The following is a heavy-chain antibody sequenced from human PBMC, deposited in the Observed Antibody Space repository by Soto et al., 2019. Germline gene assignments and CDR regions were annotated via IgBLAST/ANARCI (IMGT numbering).Heavy chain of an antibody. D-gene: IGHD3-22*01. V-gene: IGHV3-23*04. CDR3: AKVWGIVVVITTCFDY. J-gene: IGHJ4*02. CDR1: GFSFSSYA. Sequence: EVQLEESGGGLVKPGGSLRLSCVASGFSFSSYAMSWVRQAPGKGLEWVSAISGSGGSTYYADSVKGRFTISRDNSKNTLYLQMNSLRAEDTAVYYCAKVWGIVVVITTCFDYWGQGTLVTVSS. CDR2: ISGSGGST.